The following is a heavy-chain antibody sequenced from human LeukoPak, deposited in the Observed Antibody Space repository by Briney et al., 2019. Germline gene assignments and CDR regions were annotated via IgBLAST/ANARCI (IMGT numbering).Heavy chain of an antibody. CDR1: GYSFTSNW. D-gene: IGHD6-19*01. V-gene: IGHV5-51*01. CDR3: ARRDSSGWYQMGAFDI. CDR2: IYPGDSDT. J-gene: IGHJ3*02. Sequence: GESLKISCKGSGYSFTSNWIGWVRQMPGKGLECMGIIYPGDSDTRYGPSFQGQVTISADKSISTAYLQWSSLKASDTAMYYCARRDSSGWYQMGAFDIWGQGTMVTVSS.